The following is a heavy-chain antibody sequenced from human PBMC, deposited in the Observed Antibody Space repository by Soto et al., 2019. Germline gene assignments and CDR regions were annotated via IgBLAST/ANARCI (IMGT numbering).Heavy chain of an antibody. V-gene: IGHV3-30-3*01. CDR2: ISYDGSNK. D-gene: IGHD2-15*01. CDR3: ARELYCSGGSCYSPDYYYYGMDV. CDR1: GFTFGSYA. J-gene: IGHJ6*02. Sequence: PGGSLRLSCAASGFTFGSYAMHWVRQAPGKGLEWAAVISYDGSNKYYADSVKGRFTISRDNSKNTLYLQMNSLRAEDTAVYYCARELYCSGGSCYSPDYYYYGMDVWGQGTTVTVSS.